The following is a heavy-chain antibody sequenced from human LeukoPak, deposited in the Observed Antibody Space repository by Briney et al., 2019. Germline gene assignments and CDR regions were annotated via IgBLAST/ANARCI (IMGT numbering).Heavy chain of an antibody. CDR2: IYYSGST. D-gene: IGHD3-16*02. J-gene: IGHJ4*02. V-gene: IGHV4-39*07. CDR3: ARGVPDYVWGSYRFEKAYYFDY. CDR1: GGSISSSSYY. Sequence: SETLSLTCTVSGGSISSSSYYWGWIRQPPGKGLEWIGSIYYSGSTYYNPSLKSRVTISVDTSKNQFSLKLSSVTAADTAVYYCARGVPDYVWGSYRFEKAYYFDYWGQGTLVTVSS.